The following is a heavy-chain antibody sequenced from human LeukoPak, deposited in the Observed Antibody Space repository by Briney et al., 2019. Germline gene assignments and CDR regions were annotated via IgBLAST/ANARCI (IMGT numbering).Heavy chain of an antibody. CDR3: ARYSGSYYYPPAWDL. CDR2: TSTNGGSA. CDR1: GFTFSNNA. J-gene: IGHJ4*02. D-gene: IGHD1-26*01. Sequence: GGSLRLSCAASGFTFSNNAMSWVRQAPGKGLEWVSATSTNGGSAYYADSVKGRFTISRDNSKNTLYLQMDSLRADDTAVYYCARYSGSYYYPPAWDLWGQGTLVTVSS. V-gene: IGHV3-23*01.